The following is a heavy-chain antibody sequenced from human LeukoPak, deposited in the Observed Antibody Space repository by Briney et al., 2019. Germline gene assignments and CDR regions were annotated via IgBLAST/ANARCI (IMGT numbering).Heavy chain of an antibody. V-gene: IGHV3-66*01. CDR2: IFSGGST. CDR3: ARGGESSGYYYADY. D-gene: IGHD3-22*01. Sequence: GGSLRLSCAVSGFTVSSNYMGWVRQAPGKGLEWVSVIFSGGSTYHADSVKGRFTISRDDSKNTVYLQMNSLRAEDTSVYFCARGGESSGYYYADYWGQGTLVTVSS. CDR1: GFTVSSNY. J-gene: IGHJ4*02.